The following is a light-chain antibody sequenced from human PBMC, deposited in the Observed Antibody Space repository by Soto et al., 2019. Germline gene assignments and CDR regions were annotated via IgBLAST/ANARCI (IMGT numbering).Light chain of an antibody. CDR1: QGIRDE. J-gene: IGKJ1*01. CDR3: LQDYDYPRT. Sequence: VQMTQSPSSLSASVGDRVTITCRASQGIRDELGWYQQKAGKAPNLLISAASRLQSGVPSRFSGRGSGTDFTLTISSLQPEDFATYYCLQDYDYPRTFGQGTKVDIK. CDR2: AAS. V-gene: IGKV1-6*01.